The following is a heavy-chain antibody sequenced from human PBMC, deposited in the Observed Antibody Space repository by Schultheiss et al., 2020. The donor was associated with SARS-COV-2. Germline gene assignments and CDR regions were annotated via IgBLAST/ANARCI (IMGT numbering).Heavy chain of an antibody. V-gene: IGHV4-39*07. CDR2: IYTSGST. D-gene: IGHD1-26*01. CDR3: ARSYSGSYYYYYGMDV. CDR1: GGSISSSSYY. Sequence: SETLSLTCTVSGGSISSSSYYWGWIRQPPGKGLEWIGRIYTSGSTNYNPSLKSRVTMSVDTSKNQFSLKLSSVTAADTAVYYCARSYSGSYYYYYGMDVWGQGTTVTVSS. J-gene: IGHJ6*02.